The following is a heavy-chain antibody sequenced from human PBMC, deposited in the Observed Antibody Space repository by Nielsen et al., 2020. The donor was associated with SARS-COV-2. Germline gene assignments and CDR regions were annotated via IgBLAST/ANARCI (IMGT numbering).Heavy chain of an antibody. V-gene: IGHV3-7*05. CDR3: ARDYGDCRDYYYGRDV. CDR1: GFTFSAYS. CDR2: TNPDGSEN. Sequence: GESLKISCSVSGFTFSAYSMSWVRQGPGKGLEWVATTNPDGSENYYVESVKGRFTISRDNARSALYLQMNSLRGEDSAIYYCARDYGDCRDYYYGRDVGGQGTTVTVSS. J-gene: IGHJ6*02. D-gene: IGHD4-17*01.